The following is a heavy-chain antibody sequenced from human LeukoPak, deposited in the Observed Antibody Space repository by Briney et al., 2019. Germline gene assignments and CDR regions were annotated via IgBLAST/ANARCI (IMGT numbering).Heavy chain of an antibody. D-gene: IGHD2-2*03. V-gene: IGHV3-21*01. CDR3: ARDYGGYCSSTSCSPAEYFQH. J-gene: IGHJ1*01. CDR1: GFTFSTYW. CDR2: LSGSGGKT. Sequence: GGSLRLSCAASGFTFSTYWMSWVRQAPGKGLEWVSSLSGSGGKTFYADSVRGRFTISRGNAKNSLYLQMNSLRAEDTAVYYCARDYGGYCSSTSCSPAEYFQHWGQGTLVTVSS.